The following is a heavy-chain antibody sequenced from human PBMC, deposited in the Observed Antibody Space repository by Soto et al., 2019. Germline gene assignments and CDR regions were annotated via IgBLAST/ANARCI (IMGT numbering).Heavy chain of an antibody. CDR3: ASGIQLWLRRINNGYSG. D-gene: IGHD5-18*01. J-gene: IGHJ4*02. CDR2: IIPMFGTE. Sequence: QVQLVQSGAEVKKPESSVKVSCKAPGGTFSTYAISWVRQAPGQGLEWMGGIIPMFGTENYAQRFQDRVKISAGESTNTVYVELSSLRSEDTAVYFCASGIQLWLRRINNGYSGWGQGTLVTVSS. CDR1: GGTFSTYA. V-gene: IGHV1-69*12.